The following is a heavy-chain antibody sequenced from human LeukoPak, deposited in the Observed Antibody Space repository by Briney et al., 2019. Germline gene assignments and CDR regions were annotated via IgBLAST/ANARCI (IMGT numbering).Heavy chain of an antibody. CDR3: LRDIYMGTNWYLGQGWFDP. CDR2: INRDGSST. J-gene: IGHJ5*02. V-gene: IGHV3-74*01. Sequence: PGGSLRLACAASGTSFSSHWMHWVRQAPGKGLVWVAHINRDGSSTTYADSVKGRFTISRDNAKNTLYLQMNSLRAEDTAVYYCLRDIYMGTNWYLGQGWFDPWGQGTLVTVSS. D-gene: IGHD6-13*01. CDR1: GTSFSSHW.